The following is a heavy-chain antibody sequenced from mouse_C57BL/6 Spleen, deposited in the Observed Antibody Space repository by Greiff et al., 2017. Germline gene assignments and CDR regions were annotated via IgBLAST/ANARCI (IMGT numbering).Heavy chain of an antibody. CDR3: ARADYGPYAMDY. V-gene: IGHV1-50*01. J-gene: IGHJ4*01. CDR1: GYTFTSYW. D-gene: IGHD1-1*02. CDR2: IDPSDSYT. Sequence: QVQLKQPGAELVKPGASVKLSCKASGYTFTSYWMQWVKQRPGQGLEWIGEIDPSDSYTNYNQKFKGKATLTVDTSSSTAYMQLSSLTSEDSAVYYCARADYGPYAMDYWGQGTSVTVSS.